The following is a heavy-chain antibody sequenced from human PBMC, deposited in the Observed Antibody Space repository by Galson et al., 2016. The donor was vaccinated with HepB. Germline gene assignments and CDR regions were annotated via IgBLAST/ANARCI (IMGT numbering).Heavy chain of an antibody. CDR2: ITWNSYEI. D-gene: IGHD3-22*01. CDR1: GFIFDDYA. V-gene: IGHV3-9*01. J-gene: IGHJ4*02. Sequence: SLRLSCAASGFIFDDYAFHWVRQAPGQGLEWVSSITWNSYEIGYADSVKGRFTISRDNAKNSLYLQLNSVRAEDTALYYCATDHTYDSSGFLHYWGQGTLVTVSS. CDR3: ATDHTYDSSGFLHY.